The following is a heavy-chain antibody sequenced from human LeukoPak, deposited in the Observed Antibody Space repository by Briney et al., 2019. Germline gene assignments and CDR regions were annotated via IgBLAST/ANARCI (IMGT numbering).Heavy chain of an antibody. V-gene: IGHV4-59*01. CDR3: ARDFMGYCSGGSCYSEASWFDP. J-gene: IGHJ5*02. Sequence: SETLSLTCTVSGGSISSYYWSWIRQPPGKGLEWIGYIYYSGSTNYNPSLKSRVTISVDTSKNQFSLKLSSVTAADTAVYCCARDFMGYCSGGSCYSEASWFDPWGQGTLVTVSS. CDR2: IYYSGST. D-gene: IGHD2-15*01. CDR1: GGSISSYY.